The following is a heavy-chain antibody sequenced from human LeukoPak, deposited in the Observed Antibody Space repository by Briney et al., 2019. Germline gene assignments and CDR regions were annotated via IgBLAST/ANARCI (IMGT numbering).Heavy chain of an antibody. Sequence: GGSLRLSCAASGFTFSSYAIDWVRQAPGKGLEWVALISYDGSKKYYAESVKGRFTISRDNAKNTLYLQMNSLRAEDTAVYYCAKDHYVSGRYDAFDIWGQGTMVTVSS. D-gene: IGHD3-10*01. J-gene: IGHJ3*02. V-gene: IGHV3-30-3*01. CDR3: AKDHYVSGRYDAFDI. CDR1: GFTFSSYA. CDR2: ISYDGSKK.